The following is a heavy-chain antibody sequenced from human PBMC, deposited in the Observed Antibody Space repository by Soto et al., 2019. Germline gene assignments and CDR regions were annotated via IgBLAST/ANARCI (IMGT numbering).Heavy chain of an antibody. CDR2: YSGFT. Sequence: PSETLSLTCTVSGGPITTYQWSWIRQPPGKGLEWIGGYSGFTDYNPSLESRATISVDHSKNQFSLTLRSVTAADTAVYYCARDYGDYSFFFDYWGQGALVNVSS. CDR1: GGPITTYQ. J-gene: IGHJ4*02. D-gene: IGHD4-17*01. CDR3: ARDYGDYSFFFDY. V-gene: IGHV4-59*01.